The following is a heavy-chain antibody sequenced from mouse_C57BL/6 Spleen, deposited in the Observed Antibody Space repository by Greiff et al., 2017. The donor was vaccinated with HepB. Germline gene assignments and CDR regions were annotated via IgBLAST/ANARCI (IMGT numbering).Heavy chain of an antibody. J-gene: IGHJ4*01. D-gene: IGHD2-4*01. Sequence: EVKLLESGPGLVKPSQSLSLTCSVTGYSITSGYYWNWIRQFPGNKLEWMGYISYDGSNNYNPSLKNRISITRDTSKNQFFLKLNSVTTEDTATYYCANHYDYGKAMDYWGQGTSVTVSS. CDR1: GYSITSGYY. CDR3: ANHYDYGKAMDY. CDR2: ISYDGSN. V-gene: IGHV3-6*01.